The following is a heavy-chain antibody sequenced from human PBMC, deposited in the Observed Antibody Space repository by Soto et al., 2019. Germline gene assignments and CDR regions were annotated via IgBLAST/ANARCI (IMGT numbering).Heavy chain of an antibody. CDR2: INHSGST. CDR1: GGSFSGYY. D-gene: IGHD3-16*01. Sequence: SETLSLTCAVYGGSFSGYYWTWIRQPPGTGLEWIGEINHSGSTNYNPSLKSRVTIAVDTSKNQFSLKLTSVTAADTAVSYCAKHGLTAYMAYYFDLWGRGTLVTSPQ. CDR3: AKHGLTAYMAYYFDL. J-gene: IGHJ4*02. V-gene: IGHV4-34*01.